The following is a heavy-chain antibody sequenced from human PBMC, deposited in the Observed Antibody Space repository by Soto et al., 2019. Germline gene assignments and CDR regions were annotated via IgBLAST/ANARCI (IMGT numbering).Heavy chain of an antibody. CDR1: GFTFSNAW. J-gene: IGHJ4*02. CDR3: TTTRRYNWNHDLVY. D-gene: IGHD1-1*01. Sequence: GGSLRLSCAASGFTFSNAWMNWVRQAPGKGLEWVGRIKSKTDGGTTDYAAPVKGRFTISRDDSKNTLYLQMNSLKTEDTAVYYCTTTRRYNWNHDLVYWGQGTLVTVSS. CDR2: IKSKTDGGTT. V-gene: IGHV3-15*07.